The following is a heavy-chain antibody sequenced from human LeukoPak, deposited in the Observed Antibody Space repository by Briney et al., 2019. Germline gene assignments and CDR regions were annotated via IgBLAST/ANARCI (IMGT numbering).Heavy chain of an antibody. CDR3: ATPKGGSGSHRAPLEY. J-gene: IGHJ4*02. CDR2: ISSGSRYL. V-gene: IGHV3-21*01. Sequence: PGGSLRLSCAASGFSFSTYSMNWVRQAPGKGLEWVSSISSGSRYLYYADSVKGRFTISRDNSKNTLYLQMNSLRAEDTAVYYCATPKGGSGSHRAPLEYWGQGTLVTVST. CDR1: GFSFSTYS. D-gene: IGHD3-10*01.